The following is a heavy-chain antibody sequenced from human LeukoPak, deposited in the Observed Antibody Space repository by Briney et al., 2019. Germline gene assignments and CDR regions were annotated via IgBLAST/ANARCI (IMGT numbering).Heavy chain of an antibody. CDR2: IDWDDDK. Sequence: SGPALVKPTQTLTLTCTFSAFSLSTRATRKSWIRQPPVKALDCLARIDWDDDKFYSTSLKTRLTISKDTSKNQVVLTMTNMDPLDTATYYCARIGDSSGWYFDYWGQGTLVTVSS. CDR3: ARIGDSSGWYFDY. D-gene: IGHD6-19*01. CDR1: AFSLSTRATR. J-gene: IGHJ4*02. V-gene: IGHV2-70*04.